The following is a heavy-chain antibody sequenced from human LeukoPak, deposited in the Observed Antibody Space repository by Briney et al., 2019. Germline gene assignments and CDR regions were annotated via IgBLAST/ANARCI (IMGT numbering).Heavy chain of an antibody. CDR3: ARHAYRDVYNPFDY. CDR1: GGSISSYY. CDR2: IYYSGST. Sequence: TSETLSLTCTVSGGSISSYYWSWIRQPPGKGLEWIGYIYYSGSTNYNPSLKSRVTISVDTSKNQFSLKLSSVTAADTAVYYCARHAYRDVYNPFDYWGQGTLVTVSS. V-gene: IGHV4-59*08. J-gene: IGHJ4*02. D-gene: IGHD5-24*01.